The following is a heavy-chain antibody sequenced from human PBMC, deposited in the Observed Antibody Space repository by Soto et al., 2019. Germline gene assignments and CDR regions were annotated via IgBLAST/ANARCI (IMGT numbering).Heavy chain of an antibody. J-gene: IGHJ4*02. CDR2: ISYDGSNK. D-gene: IGHD2-15*01. V-gene: IGHV3-30*18. Sequence: QVQLVESGGGVVQPGRSLRLSCAASGFTFSSYGMHWVRQAPGKGLEWVAVISYDGSNKYYADSVKGRFTISRDNSKNTLYLQMNNLRAEDTAVYYCAKDMGDIVVVVAAKDYWGQGTLVTVSS. CDR3: AKDMGDIVVVVAAKDY. CDR1: GFTFSSYG.